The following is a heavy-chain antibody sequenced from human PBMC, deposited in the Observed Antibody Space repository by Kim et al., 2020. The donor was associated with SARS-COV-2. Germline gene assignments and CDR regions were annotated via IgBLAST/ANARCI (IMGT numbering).Heavy chain of an antibody. CDR2: IKSKTDGGTT. CDR1: GFTFSNAW. Sequence: GGSLRLSCAASGFTFSNAWMSWVRQAPGKGLEWVGRIKSKTDGGTTDYAAPVKGRFTISRDDSKNTLYLQMNSMKTEDTAVYYCTTEVPYYDFWSGYYYGLDVLGQGTTVTVSS. V-gene: IGHV3-15*01. J-gene: IGHJ6*02. CDR3: TTEVPYYDFWSGYYYGLDV. D-gene: IGHD3-3*01.